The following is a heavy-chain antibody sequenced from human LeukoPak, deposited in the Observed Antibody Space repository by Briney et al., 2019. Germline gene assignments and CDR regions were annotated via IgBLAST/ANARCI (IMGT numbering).Heavy chain of an antibody. CDR3: AKLPYYYDSSGYYSIPDDY. CDR2: ISYDGSNK. D-gene: IGHD3-22*01. Sequence: GGSLRLSCAASGFTFSSYAMHWVRQAPGKGLEWVAVISYDGSNKYYADSVKGRFTISRDNSKNTLYLQMNSLRAEDTAVYYCAKLPYYYDSSGYYSIPDDYWGQGTLVTVSS. CDR1: GFTFSSYA. J-gene: IGHJ4*02. V-gene: IGHV3-30-3*01.